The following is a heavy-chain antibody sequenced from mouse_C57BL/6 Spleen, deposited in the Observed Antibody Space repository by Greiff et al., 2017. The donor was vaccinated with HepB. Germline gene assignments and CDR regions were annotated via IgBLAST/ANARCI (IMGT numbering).Heavy chain of an antibody. D-gene: IGHD1-1*02. J-gene: IGHJ4*01. CDR1: GYAFSSSW. V-gene: IGHV1-82*01. CDR3: AYGPYAMDY. Sequence: QVQLKQSGPELVKPGASVKISCKASGYAFSSSWMNWVKQRPGKGLEWIGRIYPGDGDTNYNGKFKGKATLTADKSSSTAYMQLSSLTSEDSAVYFCAYGPYAMDYWGQGTSVTVSS. CDR2: IYPGDGDT.